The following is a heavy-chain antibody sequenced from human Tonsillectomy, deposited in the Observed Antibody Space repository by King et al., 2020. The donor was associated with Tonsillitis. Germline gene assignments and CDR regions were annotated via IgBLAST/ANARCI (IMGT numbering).Heavy chain of an antibody. Sequence: QLVQSGAEVKKPVSSVKVSCKASGGTFSSHAISWVLQAPGQGLEWMGRSIPIIGIGNYAQKFQGGVTVTADKSTSTAYMELSSLRSEDTAVYYCARGLYDSSGFTLGFWGQGTLVTVSS. V-gene: IGHV1-69*09. CDR2: SIPIIGIG. CDR1: GGTFSSHA. D-gene: IGHD3-22*01. CDR3: ARGLYDSSGFTLGF. J-gene: IGHJ4*02.